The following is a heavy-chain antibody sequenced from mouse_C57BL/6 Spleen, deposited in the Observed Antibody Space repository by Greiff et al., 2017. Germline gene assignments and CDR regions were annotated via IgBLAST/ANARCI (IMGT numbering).Heavy chain of an antibody. J-gene: IGHJ4*01. Sequence: EVKLVQPGGGLVKPGGSLKLSCAASGFTFSSYAMTWVRQTPGKRLEWVATISAGGSYTYYPDNVKGRFTISRDNAKNNLYLQRSHLKSEDTAMYYSAGDRSNCVSDMDYRGQGTSVTVSS. V-gene: IGHV5-4*01. CDR1: GFTFSSYA. CDR3: AGDRSNCVSDMDY. CDR2: ISAGGSYT. D-gene: IGHD2-5*01.